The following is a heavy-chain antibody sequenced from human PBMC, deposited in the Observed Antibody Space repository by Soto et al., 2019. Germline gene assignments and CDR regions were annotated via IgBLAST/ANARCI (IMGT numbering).Heavy chain of an antibody. CDR1: GGSISTSRSY. Sequence: SETLSLTCNVSGGSISTSRSYWAWIRQPPGKGLEWLANIFYSGSTYYNPSLASRVTVSVDTSKNEFSLKLRSVTAADTALYYCARVGYSGYDLISYWGQGTLVTVSS. D-gene: IGHD5-12*01. V-gene: IGHV4-39*01. CDR3: ARVGYSGYDLISY. CDR2: IFYSGST. J-gene: IGHJ4*02.